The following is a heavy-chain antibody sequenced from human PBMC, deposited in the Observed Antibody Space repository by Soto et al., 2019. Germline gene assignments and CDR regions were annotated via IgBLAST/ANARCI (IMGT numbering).Heavy chain of an antibody. V-gene: IGHV3-23*01. D-gene: IGHD6-13*01. J-gene: IGHJ4*02. CDR3: AKDTYRSSWYGVDY. CDR1: GFTFSSYA. CDR2: ISGIFGST. Sequence: PGGSLRLSCAASGFTFSSYAMSWVRQAPVNGLEFVSAISGIFGSTYYADSVKGRFTISRYSSKNTLYLQMNSLRADYTAVYYCAKDTYRSSWYGVDYWGQGTMVTVSS.